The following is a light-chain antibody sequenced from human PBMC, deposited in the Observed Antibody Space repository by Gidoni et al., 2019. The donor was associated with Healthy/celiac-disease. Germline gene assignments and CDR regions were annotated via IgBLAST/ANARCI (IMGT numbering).Light chain of an antibody. J-gene: IGLJ2*01. CDR2: QDS. Sequence: SSELTQPPSVSVPPGQTASITSSGDKLGDKYACWYQQKPGQSPVLVIYQDSKRPSGIPERFSGSNSGNTATLTISGTQAMDEADYYCQAWDSSTVVFGGGTKLTVL. CDR1: KLGDKY. V-gene: IGLV3-1*01. CDR3: QAWDSSTVV.